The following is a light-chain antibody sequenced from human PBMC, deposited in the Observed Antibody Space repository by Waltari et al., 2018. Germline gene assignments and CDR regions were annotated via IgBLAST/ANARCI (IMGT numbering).Light chain of an antibody. CDR2: SNS. V-gene: IGLV1-44*01. J-gene: IGLJ2*01. CDR1: SSNIESNP. Sequence: QPVVTQPPSASGTPGQRVTISCSGSSSNIESNPVNWYQQLPGRAPKLLIYSNSHRPSGVPDRFSASTSGRSASLAISGLQSEDEGNYYCASWDYSLNGVVYGGGTKLTV. CDR3: ASWDYSLNGVV.